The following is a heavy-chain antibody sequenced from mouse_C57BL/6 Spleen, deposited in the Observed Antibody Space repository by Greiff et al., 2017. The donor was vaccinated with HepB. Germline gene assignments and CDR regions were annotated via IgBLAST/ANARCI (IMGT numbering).Heavy chain of an antibody. Sequence: VQLQQPGAELVKPGASVKMSCKASGYTFTSYWITWVKQRPGQGLEWIGDIYPGSGSTNYNEKFKSKATLTVDTSSSTAYMQLSSLTSEDSAVYYCARRSDGYYYYYAMDYWGQGTSVTVSS. V-gene: IGHV1-55*01. CDR3: ARRSDGYYYYYAMDY. CDR1: GYTFTSYW. J-gene: IGHJ4*01. D-gene: IGHD2-3*01. CDR2: IYPGSGST.